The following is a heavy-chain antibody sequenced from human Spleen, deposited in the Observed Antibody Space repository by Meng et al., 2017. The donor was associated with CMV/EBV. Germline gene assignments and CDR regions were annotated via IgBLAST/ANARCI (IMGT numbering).Heavy chain of an antibody. CDR3: AKRDSDSSSWLALDY. CDR1: GFSVSSNF. D-gene: IGHD6-13*01. CDR2: ISDDSGNT. V-gene: IGHV3-23*01. Sequence: GGSLRLSCAASGFSVSSNFMSWVRQAPGKGLEWVSSISDDSGNTFYADSVRGRFTISRDNSKSTLHLQMNSLRAEDTALYYCAKRDSDSSSWLALDYWGQGTLVTVSS. J-gene: IGHJ4*02.